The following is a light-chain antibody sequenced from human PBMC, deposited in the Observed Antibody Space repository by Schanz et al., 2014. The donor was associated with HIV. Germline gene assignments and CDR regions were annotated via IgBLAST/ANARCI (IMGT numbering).Light chain of an antibody. CDR2: QAS. CDR3: QQCVTYPYT. CDR1: QTIGRF. Sequence: DIHMTQSPSTLSASVGDRVTITCRASQTIGRFLAWYQQKPGRAPKLLIYQASTLQTGVPSRFSGSGSGTSFTLTITSLQPDDFATYYCQQCVTYPYTFGQGTTLDIK. V-gene: IGKV1-5*03. J-gene: IGKJ2*01.